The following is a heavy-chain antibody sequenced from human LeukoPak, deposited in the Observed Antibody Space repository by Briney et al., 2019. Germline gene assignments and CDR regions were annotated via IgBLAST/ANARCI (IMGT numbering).Heavy chain of an antibody. J-gene: IGHJ3*02. CDR1: GYTFSDYY. D-gene: IGHD6-13*01. V-gene: IGHV3-11*01. Sequence: TGGSLRLSCAASGYTFSDYYMTWIREAPGKGLEWVSYISSSGGTVFYADSVKGRFAISRDNAKDSLFLQMNSLRAEETAIYYCARVGRSIGAAGFGAFDIWGQGTMVTVSS. CDR2: ISSSGGTV. CDR3: ARVGRSIGAAGFGAFDI.